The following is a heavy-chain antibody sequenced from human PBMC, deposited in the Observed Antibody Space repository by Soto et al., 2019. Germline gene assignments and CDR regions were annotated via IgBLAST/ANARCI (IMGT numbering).Heavy chain of an antibody. CDR3: AKDEGRFLRNYFNYGIDV. V-gene: IGHV3-33*03. J-gene: IGHJ6*02. CDR1: GFDFSDHG. D-gene: IGHD3-3*01. CDR2: ISYDGTAK. Sequence: PVGSLRLSCAASGFDFSDHGMHWVRQAPGEGLEWVTVISYDGTAKYYKESVKGRFTTSRDNPKKTLYLQIDSLRVEDTAVYYCAKDEGRFLRNYFNYGIDVWGLGTTVTVSS.